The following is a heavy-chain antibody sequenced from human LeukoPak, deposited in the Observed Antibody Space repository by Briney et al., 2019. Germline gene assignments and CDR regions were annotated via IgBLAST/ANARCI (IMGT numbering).Heavy chain of an antibody. CDR3: ARHIVVVVASRNWYFDL. V-gene: IGHV4-39*01. D-gene: IGHD2-15*01. CDR1: GGSISSSSYY. CDR2: IYYSGST. Sequence: SETLSLTCTVSGGSISSSSYYWGWIRQPPGKGLEWIGSIYYSGSTYYNPSLKSRVTISVDTSKNQFSLKLSSVTAADTAVYYCARHIVVVVASRNWYFDLWGRGTLVTVSS. J-gene: IGHJ2*01.